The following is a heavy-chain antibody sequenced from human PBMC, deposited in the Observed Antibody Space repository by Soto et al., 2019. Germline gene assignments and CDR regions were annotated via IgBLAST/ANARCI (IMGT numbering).Heavy chain of an antibody. D-gene: IGHD3-10*01. Sequence: EVQLLESGGGLVQPGGSLRLSCAASGFTFSRYAMSWVRQAPGKGLEWVSAISGSGGSTYYADSVKGRFTISRDNSKNTLYLQMNSLRAEDTAVYYCAKDESATGYYGSGSRVNAFDIWGQGTMVTVSS. J-gene: IGHJ3*02. CDR1: GFTFSRYA. CDR2: ISGSGGST. V-gene: IGHV3-23*01. CDR3: AKDESATGYYGSGSRVNAFDI.